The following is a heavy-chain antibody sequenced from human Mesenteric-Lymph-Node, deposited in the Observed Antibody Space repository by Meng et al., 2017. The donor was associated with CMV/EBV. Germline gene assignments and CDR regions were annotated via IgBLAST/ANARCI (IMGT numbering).Heavy chain of an antibody. Sequence: SETLSLTCTVSGGSISSYFWSWIRQPPGKGLEWIGYIYYSGVTNYNPSLKSRLTMSVDTSKNHFSLKLSSVTAADTAVYFCARVFIGLIAARPGYYGMDVWGQGTTVTVSS. J-gene: IGHJ6*02. D-gene: IGHD6-6*01. CDR2: IYYSGVT. V-gene: IGHV4-59*01. CDR3: ARVFIGLIAARPGYYGMDV. CDR1: GGSISSYF.